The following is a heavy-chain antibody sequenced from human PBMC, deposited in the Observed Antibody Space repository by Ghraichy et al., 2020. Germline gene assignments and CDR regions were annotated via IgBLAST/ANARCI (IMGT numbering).Heavy chain of an antibody. Sequence: GGSLRLSCAASGFTFSSYAMHWVRQAPGKGLEWVAVISYDGSNKYYADSVKGRFTIPRDNSKNTLYLQMNSLRAEDTAVYYCARGGRDTAMDPDFDYWGQGTLVTVSS. CDR1: GFTFSSYA. CDR3: ARGGRDTAMDPDFDY. D-gene: IGHD5-18*01. CDR2: ISYDGSNK. V-gene: IGHV3-30-3*01. J-gene: IGHJ4*02.